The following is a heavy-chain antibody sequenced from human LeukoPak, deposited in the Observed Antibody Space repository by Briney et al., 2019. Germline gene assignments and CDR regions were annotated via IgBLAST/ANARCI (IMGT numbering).Heavy chain of an antibody. J-gene: IGHJ4*02. CDR1: GFTFSSYW. D-gene: IGHD2-2*01. CDR3: ARVIVLVEGASDHFDY. Sequence: GGSLRLSCAASGFTFSSYWMTWVRQPPGKGLEWVANIKYDGSAKYYGDSVKGRFTISRDNTKNSLYLQMNSLRADDTAIYYCARVIVLVEGASDHFDYWGQGAPATVHS. CDR2: IKYDGSAK. V-gene: IGHV3-7*01.